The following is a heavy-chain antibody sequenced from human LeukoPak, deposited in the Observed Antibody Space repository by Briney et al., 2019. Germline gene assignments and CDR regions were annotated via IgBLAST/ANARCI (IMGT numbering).Heavy chain of an antibody. CDR2: INHSGST. CDR1: GGSFSGYY. D-gene: IGHD2-21*01. V-gene: IGHV4-34*01. Sequence: SETLSLTCAVYGGSFSGYYWSWIRQPPGKGLEWIGEINHSGSTNYNPSLKSRVTISVDTSKNQFSLKLSTVTAADTAVYYYARLRLWALIEYWGQETQFTVSS. CDR3: ARLRLWALIEY. J-gene: IGHJ4*02.